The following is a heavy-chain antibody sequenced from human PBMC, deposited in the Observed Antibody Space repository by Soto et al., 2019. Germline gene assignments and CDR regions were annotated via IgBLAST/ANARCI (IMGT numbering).Heavy chain of an antibody. CDR2: MNPNSGNT. J-gene: IGHJ6*02. CDR3: ASYNDDSNPEEDGMDV. V-gene: IGHV1-8*01. CDR1: GYTFTSYD. D-gene: IGHD4-4*01. Sequence: QVQLVQPGAEVKKPGASVKVSCKASGYTFTSYDINWVRQATGQGLEWMGWMNPNSGNTGYAQKFQGRVTMTRNTSISTAYMELSSLRSEDTAVYYCASYNDDSNPEEDGMDVWGQGTTVTVSS.